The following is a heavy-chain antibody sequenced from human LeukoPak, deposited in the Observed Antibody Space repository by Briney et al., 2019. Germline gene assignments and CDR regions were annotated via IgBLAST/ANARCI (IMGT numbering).Heavy chain of an antibody. Sequence: PGGSLRLSCVASGFPFSSYWMTWVRQAPGKGLEWVANIKQDGSEKYYVDSVKGRFTISRDNAKNALYLQMNSLRVEDTAVYYCARVYHSTSGRAIDYWGQGTLVTVSS. D-gene: IGHD6-6*01. CDR2: IKQDGSEK. J-gene: IGHJ4*02. CDR3: ARVYHSTSGRAIDY. CDR1: GFPFSSYW. V-gene: IGHV3-7*01.